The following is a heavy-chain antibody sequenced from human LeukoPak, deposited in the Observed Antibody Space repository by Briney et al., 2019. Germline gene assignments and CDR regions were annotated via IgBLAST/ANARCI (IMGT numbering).Heavy chain of an antibody. J-gene: IGHJ5*02. V-gene: IGHV4-39*01. Sequence: SETLSLTCTVSGGSISSSGYYWGWIRQPPGTGLEWIGSIYYSGSTYYNPSLESRVTISVDTSKNQFSLKLSSVTAADTAVYYCATYYGSGSYGKYNWFDPWGQGTLVTVSS. D-gene: IGHD3-10*01. CDR2: IYYSGST. CDR1: GGSISSSGYY. CDR3: ATYYGSGSYGKYNWFDP.